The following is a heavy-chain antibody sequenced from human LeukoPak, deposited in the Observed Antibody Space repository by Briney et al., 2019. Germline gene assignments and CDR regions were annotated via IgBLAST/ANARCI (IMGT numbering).Heavy chain of an antibody. Sequence: ASVKVSCKVSGYTLTELSMHWVRQAPGKGLEWRGGFDPEDGETIYEQKFQGRVTMTEDTSTDTAYMELSSLRSEDTAVYYCATALGIQLGSFDYWGQGTLVTVSS. CDR1: GYTLTELS. CDR2: FDPEDGET. CDR3: ATALGIQLGSFDY. V-gene: IGHV1-24*01. J-gene: IGHJ4*02. D-gene: IGHD5-18*01.